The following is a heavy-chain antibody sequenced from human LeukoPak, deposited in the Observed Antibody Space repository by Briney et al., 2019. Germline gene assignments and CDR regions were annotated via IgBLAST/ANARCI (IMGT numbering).Heavy chain of an antibody. CDR1: GFTFDDYA. CDR3: AKASNYGVDV. Sequence: PGGSLRLSCAASGFTFDDYAMHWVRQAPGKGLEWVSGISWNSGSIGYAGSVKGRFTISRDNAKNSLYLQMNSLRAEDTALYYCAKASNYGVDVWGQGTTVTVSS. J-gene: IGHJ6*02. V-gene: IGHV3-9*01. CDR2: ISWNSGSI.